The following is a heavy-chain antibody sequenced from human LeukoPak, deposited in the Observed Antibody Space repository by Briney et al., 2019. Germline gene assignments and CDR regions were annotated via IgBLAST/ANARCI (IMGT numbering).Heavy chain of an antibody. CDR2: IYTSGST. V-gene: IGHV4-4*07. Sequence: PSETLSLTCTVSGGSISSYYWSWIRQPAGKGLEWIGRIYTSGSTNYNPSLKSRVTISVDKSKNQFSLKLSSVTAADTAVYYCARGSGSYFIGYYYYMDVWGKGTTVTVSS. D-gene: IGHD1-26*01. J-gene: IGHJ6*03. CDR3: ARGSGSYFIGYYYYMDV. CDR1: GGSISSYY.